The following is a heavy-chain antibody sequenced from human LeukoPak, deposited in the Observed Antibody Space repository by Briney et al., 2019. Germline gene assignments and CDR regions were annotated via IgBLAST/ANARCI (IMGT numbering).Heavy chain of an antibody. Sequence: ASVEVSCKASGYTFTSYGISWVRQAPGQGLEWMGWISAYNGNTNYAQKLQGRVTMTTDTSTSTAYMELRSLRSDDTAVYYCARGDSSSWSYYFDYWGQGTLVTVSS. CDR2: ISAYNGNT. D-gene: IGHD6-13*01. J-gene: IGHJ4*02. CDR3: ARGDSSSWSYYFDY. CDR1: GYTFTSYG. V-gene: IGHV1-18*01.